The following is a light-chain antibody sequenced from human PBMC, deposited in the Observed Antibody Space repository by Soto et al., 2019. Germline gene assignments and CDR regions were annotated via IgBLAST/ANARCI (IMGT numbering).Light chain of an antibody. CDR3: QQRSNWPT. J-gene: IGKJ4*01. Sequence: EIVLTQSPATLSLSPGERATLSCRSSQSVSNFIAWYQQKPGQAPRLLIYDAFHRATGIPARFRGSGSGTDLTLTISSIESVGFAVYSCQQRSNWPTFGGGTKVEIK. CDR1: QSVSNF. V-gene: IGKV3-11*01. CDR2: DAF.